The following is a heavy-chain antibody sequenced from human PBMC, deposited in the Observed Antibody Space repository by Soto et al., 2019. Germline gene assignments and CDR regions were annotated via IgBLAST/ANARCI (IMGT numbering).Heavy chain of an antibody. V-gene: IGHV4-59*01. J-gene: IGHJ4*02. CDR3: ARTGHYDFWSGYYFDY. D-gene: IGHD3-3*01. Sequence: SETLSLTCTVSGGSISSYYWSWIRQPPGKGLEWIGYIYYSGSTNYNPSLKSRVTISVDTSKNQFSLKLSSVTAADTAVYYCARTGHYDFWSGYYFDYWGQGTLVTVSS. CDR1: GGSISSYY. CDR2: IYYSGST.